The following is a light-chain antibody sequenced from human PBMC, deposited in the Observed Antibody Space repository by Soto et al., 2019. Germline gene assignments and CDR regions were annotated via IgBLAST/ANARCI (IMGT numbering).Light chain of an antibody. CDR3: QQYNNWPIT. J-gene: IGKJ5*01. CDR1: QNVLSN. Sequence: EIVMTQSPATLSVSPGERATLSCRASQNVLSNLAWCQQKPGQAPRLLIYGASTRATGLPARFSGSGSGTQFTLTISSLQSEDFAVYYCQQYNNWPITFGQGTRLEIK. CDR2: GAS. V-gene: IGKV3-15*01.